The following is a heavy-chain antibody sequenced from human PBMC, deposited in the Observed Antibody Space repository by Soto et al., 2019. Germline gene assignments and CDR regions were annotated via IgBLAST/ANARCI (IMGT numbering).Heavy chain of an antibody. CDR1: GGTFSSYA. D-gene: IGHD6-13*01. CDR2: IIPIFGTA. CDR3: ARDLGAAAGKGWDYYYYGMDV. J-gene: IGHJ6*02. V-gene: IGHV1-69*01. Sequence: QVQLVQSGAEVKKPGSSVKVSCKASGGTFSSYAISWVRQAPGQGLEWMGGIIPIFGTANYAQKFQGRDTITADESTSTAYMELSSLRSEDTAVYYCARDLGAAAGKGWDYYYYGMDVWGQGTTVTVSS.